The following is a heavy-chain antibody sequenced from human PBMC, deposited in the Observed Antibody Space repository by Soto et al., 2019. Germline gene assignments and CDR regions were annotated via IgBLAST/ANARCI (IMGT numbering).Heavy chain of an antibody. V-gene: IGHV3-30-3*01. CDR2: ISYDGSNK. D-gene: IGHD6-19*01. Sequence: QVQLVESGGGVVQPGRSLRLSCAASGFTFSSYAMHWFRQAPGKGLEWVAVISYDGSNKYYADSVKGRFTISRDNSKNTLYLQMNSLRAEDTAVYYCASRSRGWYALPYYSYGMDVWGQGTTVTVSS. CDR3: ASRSRGWYALPYYSYGMDV. J-gene: IGHJ6*02. CDR1: GFTFSSYA.